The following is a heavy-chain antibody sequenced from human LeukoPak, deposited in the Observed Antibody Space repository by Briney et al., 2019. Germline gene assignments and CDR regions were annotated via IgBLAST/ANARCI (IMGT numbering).Heavy chain of an antibody. D-gene: IGHD6-19*01. Sequence: PSETLSLTCTVPGYSISSGYYWGWIRQPPGKELEWIGSIYHSGSTYYNPSLKSRVTISVDTSKNQFSLKLSSVTAADTAVYYCAIAVAGNDDYWGQGTLVTVSS. CDR1: GYSISSGYY. J-gene: IGHJ4*02. CDR2: IYHSGST. V-gene: IGHV4-38-2*02. CDR3: AIAVAGNDDY.